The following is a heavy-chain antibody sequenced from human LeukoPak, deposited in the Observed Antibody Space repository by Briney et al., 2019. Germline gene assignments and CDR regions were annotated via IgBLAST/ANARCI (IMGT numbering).Heavy chain of an antibody. Sequence: PGGSLRLSCAASGFTFSSYSMNWVRQAPGKGLEWVSSISSSSSYIYYADSVKGRFTISRHNSKNTLYLQMNSLRAEDTAVYYCARDRLWFGELSGPNWFNPWGQGTLVTVSS. V-gene: IGHV3-21*01. CDR1: GFTFSSYS. J-gene: IGHJ5*02. CDR2: ISSSSSYI. CDR3: ARDRLWFGELSGPNWFNP. D-gene: IGHD3-10*01.